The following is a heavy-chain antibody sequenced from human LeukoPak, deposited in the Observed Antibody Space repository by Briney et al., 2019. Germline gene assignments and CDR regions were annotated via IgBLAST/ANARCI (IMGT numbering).Heavy chain of an antibody. Sequence: SETLSLTCAVYGGSFSGYYWGWIRQPPGKGLEWIGSIYYSGTTHYNPSLKSRVTIAVDTSKNQFSLKLISVTAADTAVYYCARDGFYDSSGYYYNWVFDYWGQGTLVTVSS. D-gene: IGHD3-22*01. CDR2: IYYSGTT. J-gene: IGHJ4*02. V-gene: IGHV4-34*01. CDR1: GGSFSGYY. CDR3: ARDGFYDSSGYYYNWVFDY.